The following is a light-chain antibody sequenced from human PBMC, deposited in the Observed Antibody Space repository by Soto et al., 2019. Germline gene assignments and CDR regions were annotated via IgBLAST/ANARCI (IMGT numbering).Light chain of an antibody. Sequence: EIVFTQSPGTLSVSPGERANLSCRASSSYLAWYQHKVGQAPRLLIYGASTRATGIPDRFSGSASGTDFTLTISRLEPEDSAVYYCQQYISSSWTFGQGPKVDIK. CDR1: SSY. V-gene: IGKV3-20*01. CDR3: QQYISSSWT. CDR2: GAS. J-gene: IGKJ1*01.